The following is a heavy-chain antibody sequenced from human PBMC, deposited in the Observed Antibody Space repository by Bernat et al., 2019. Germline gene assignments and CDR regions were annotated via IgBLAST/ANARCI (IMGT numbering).Heavy chain of an antibody. Sequence: QVQLQQWGAGLLKPSETLSLTCAVYGGSFSGYYWSWIRQPPGKGLEWIGEINHSGSTNYNPSLKSRVTISVDTSKNQFSLQLSSVTAADTAVYYCARGRVATTFYYYYYMDVWGKGTTVTVSS. V-gene: IGHV4-34*01. CDR2: INHSGST. CDR3: ARGRVATTFYYYYYMDV. D-gene: IGHD5-24*01. J-gene: IGHJ6*03. CDR1: GGSFSGYY.